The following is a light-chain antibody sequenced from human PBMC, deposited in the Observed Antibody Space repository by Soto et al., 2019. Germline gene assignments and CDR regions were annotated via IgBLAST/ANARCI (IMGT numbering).Light chain of an antibody. CDR1: QNLRSF. CDR3: QEYYGYLLP. V-gene: IGKV1-5*01. J-gene: IGKJ4*01. CDR2: DAS. Sequence: IQVAQSPSTLSASVGDRVTMTCLASQNLRSFLAWYQQRPGKAPNLLIYDASVLGSGVPSRFSGSESGTEFTLTISNLQPDDFATYYCQEYYGYLLPFGGGTKVDIK.